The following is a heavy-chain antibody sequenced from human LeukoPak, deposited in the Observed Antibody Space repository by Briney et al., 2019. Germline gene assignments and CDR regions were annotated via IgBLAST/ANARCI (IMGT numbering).Heavy chain of an antibody. Sequence: GGSLRLSCAASGFTFASYSMNWVRQAPGKGLEWVSSISGDSTYIYNAGSVKGRFTISRDNAQASLYLKMISLRADDTAVYYCARVSGRLERQSDLDYWGQGTLVIVSS. CDR1: GFTFASYS. J-gene: IGHJ4*02. CDR3: ARVSGRLERQSDLDY. D-gene: IGHD1-1*01. CDR2: ISGDSTYI. V-gene: IGHV3-21*01.